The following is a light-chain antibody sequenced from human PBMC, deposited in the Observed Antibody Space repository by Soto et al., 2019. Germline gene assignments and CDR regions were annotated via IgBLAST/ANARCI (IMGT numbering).Light chain of an antibody. CDR1: SSNIGNNY. Sequence: QSVLTQPPSVSAAPGQKVTISFSGSSSNIGNNYVSWYQQLPGTAPKLLIYDNNKRPSGIPDRFSGSKSGTSATLGITGLQTVDEADYDCGTWDSSLSAKVFGGGTKLTVL. CDR2: DNN. V-gene: IGLV1-51*01. CDR3: GTWDSSLSAKV. J-gene: IGLJ2*01.